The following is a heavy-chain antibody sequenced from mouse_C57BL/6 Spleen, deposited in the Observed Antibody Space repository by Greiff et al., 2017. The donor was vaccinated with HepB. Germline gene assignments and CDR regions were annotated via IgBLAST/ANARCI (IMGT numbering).Heavy chain of an antibody. CDR3: ARGGSNWYFDV. Sequence: QVQLQQSGAELARPGASVKMSCKASGYTFTSYTMHWVKQRPGQGLEWIGYINPSSGYTKYNQKFKDKATLTADKSSSTAYMQLSSLTSEDSAVYYCARGGSNWYFDVWGTGTTVTVSS. CDR2: INPSSGYT. CDR1: GYTFTSYT. D-gene: IGHD5-1*01. J-gene: IGHJ1*03. V-gene: IGHV1-4*01.